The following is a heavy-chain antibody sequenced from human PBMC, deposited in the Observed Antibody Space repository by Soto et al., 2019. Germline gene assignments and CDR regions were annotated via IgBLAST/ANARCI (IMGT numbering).Heavy chain of an antibody. V-gene: IGHV1-18*04. CDR2: ISAYNGNT. CDR1: GYTFTSYG. Sequence: QVQLVQSGAEVKKPGASVKVSCKASGYTFTSYGISWVRQAPGQGLEWMGWISAYNGNTNYAQKLQGSVTMTPDTSTSTAYMELRSLRSDDTAVYYCARDGYSGYDFMGPFDPWGQGTLVTVSS. D-gene: IGHD5-12*01. CDR3: ARDGYSGYDFMGPFDP. J-gene: IGHJ5*02.